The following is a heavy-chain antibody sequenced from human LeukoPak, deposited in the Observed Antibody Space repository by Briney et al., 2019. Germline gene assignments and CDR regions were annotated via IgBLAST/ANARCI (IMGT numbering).Heavy chain of an antibody. D-gene: IGHD3-22*01. V-gene: IGHV4-38-2*02. J-gene: IGHJ5*02. CDR2: IYHSGST. Sequence: PSETLSLTCTVSGYSISSGYYWGWIRQPPGKGLEWIGSIYHSGSTYYNPSLKSRVTISVDTSKNQISLKLSSVTAADTAVYFCARDVYYQSSGYYGWFDPWGQGTLVTVSS. CDR1: GYSISSGYY. CDR3: ARDVYYQSSGYYGWFDP.